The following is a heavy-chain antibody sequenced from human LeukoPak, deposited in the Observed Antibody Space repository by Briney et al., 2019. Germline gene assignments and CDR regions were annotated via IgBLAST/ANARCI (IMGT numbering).Heavy chain of an antibody. CDR2: INPNSGGT. V-gene: IGHV1-2*02. Sequence: ASVKVSCKASGYTFTGYYMHWVRQAPGQGLEWMGWINPNSGGTNYAQKFQGRVTMTRDTSTSTAYMELRSLRSDDTAVYYCARTARGSYCSSTSCYLDYMDVWGKGTTVTISS. D-gene: IGHD2-2*01. J-gene: IGHJ6*03. CDR3: ARTARGSYCSSTSCYLDYMDV. CDR1: GYTFTGYY.